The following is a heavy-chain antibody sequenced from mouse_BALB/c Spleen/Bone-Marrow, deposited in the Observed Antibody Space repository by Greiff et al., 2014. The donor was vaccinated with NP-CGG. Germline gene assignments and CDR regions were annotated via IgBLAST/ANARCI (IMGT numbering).Heavy chain of an antibody. V-gene: IGHV1-55*01. Sequence: VKLQESGAELVKPGTSVKLSCKASGYNFTSYWINWVKLRPGHGLEWIGDIYPGSGSTNYNEKFKSKATLTVDTSSSTAYMQLSSLASEDSALYYCARFSQLGLLAYWGQGTLVTVSA. CDR1: GYNFTSYW. D-gene: IGHD3-1*01. CDR2: IYPGSGST. CDR3: ARFSQLGLLAY. J-gene: IGHJ3*01.